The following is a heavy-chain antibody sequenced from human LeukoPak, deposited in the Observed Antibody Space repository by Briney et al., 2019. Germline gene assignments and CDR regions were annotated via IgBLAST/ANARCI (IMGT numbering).Heavy chain of an antibody. CDR1: GGSISSGGYS. J-gene: IGHJ4*02. CDR3: ASISPLGGDFSARN. D-gene: IGHD2-21*02. CDR2: IYYSGST. V-gene: IGHV4-61*08. Sequence: SETLSLTCAVSGGSISSGGYSWSWIRQPPGKGLEWIGYIYYSGSTNYNPSLKSRVTISVDTSKNQFSLKLSSVTAADTAVYYCASISPLGGDFSARNWGQGTLVTVSS.